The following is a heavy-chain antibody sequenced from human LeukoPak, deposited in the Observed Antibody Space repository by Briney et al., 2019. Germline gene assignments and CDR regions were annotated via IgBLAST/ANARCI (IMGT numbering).Heavy chain of an antibody. D-gene: IGHD4-23*01. CDR1: GDSVSRNSAA. V-gene: IGHV6-1*01. CDR3: ARERGGTVVTEYYFDY. CDR2: TYYRSKWYN. Sequence: SQTLSLTCAISGDSVSRNSAAWNWIRQSPSRGLEWLGRTYYRSKWYNDYAVSVKSRITINPDTSKNQFSLQLNSVTPEDTAEYYCARERGGTVVTEYYFDYWGQGTLVTVSS. J-gene: IGHJ4*02.